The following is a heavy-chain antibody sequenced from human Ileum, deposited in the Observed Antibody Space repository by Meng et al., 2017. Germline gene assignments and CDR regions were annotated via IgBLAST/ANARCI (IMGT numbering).Heavy chain of an antibody. CDR1: GFTFSTYD. CDR2: IAYDGSNK. D-gene: IGHD3-22*01. J-gene: IGHJ4*02. V-gene: IGHV3-30-3*01. Sequence: QVQLVESGGGVVQPGRSLRLSCAASGFTFSTYDLRWVRQAPGKGLEWVALIAYDGSNKYYADSVKGRFIISRDNSKSTLYLQMNSLRVEDTAVYYCAAIISMKVDWGQGTLVTVSS. CDR3: AAIISMKVD.